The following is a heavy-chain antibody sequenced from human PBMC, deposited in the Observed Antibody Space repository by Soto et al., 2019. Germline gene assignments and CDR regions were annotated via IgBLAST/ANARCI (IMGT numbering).Heavy chain of an antibody. CDR3: AREGEAYYDSSGYFDY. CDR1: GFTFSSYS. V-gene: IGHV3-48*01. J-gene: IGHJ4*02. D-gene: IGHD3-22*01. CDR2: ISSSSSTI. Sequence: EVQLVESGGGLVQPGGSLRLSCAASGFTFSSYSMNWVRQAPGKGLEWVSYISSSSSTIYYADSVKGRFTISRDNAKNALYLQVNGLRAEDTAVYYCAREGEAYYDSSGYFDYWGQGTLVTVSS.